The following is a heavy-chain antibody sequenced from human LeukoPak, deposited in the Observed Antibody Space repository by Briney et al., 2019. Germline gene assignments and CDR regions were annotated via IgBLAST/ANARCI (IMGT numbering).Heavy chain of an antibody. CDR2: IWYDGSNK. Sequence: PGGSLRLSCAASGFTFSNYAMHWVRQAPGKGLEWVAVIWYDGSNKYYADSVKGRFTISRDNSKNTLYLQMNSLRAEDTAVYYCARDRGPPVAGTEDAFDIWGQGTMVTVSS. CDR3: ARDRGPPVAGTEDAFDI. CDR1: GFTFSNYA. J-gene: IGHJ3*02. D-gene: IGHD6-19*01. V-gene: IGHV3-33*01.